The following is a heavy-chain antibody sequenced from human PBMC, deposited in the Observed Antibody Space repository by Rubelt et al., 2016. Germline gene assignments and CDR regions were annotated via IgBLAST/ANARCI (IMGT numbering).Heavy chain of an antibody. Sequence: EVQLVESGGGLVQPGGSLRLSCAASGFTFSSYSMNWVRQAPGKGLEWVSDIYDSGAATYYADSVKGRFTSSRDNSKNTLYLQMDSLRVDDTAIYYCAKSGTRWSHFDYWGQGALVTVSS. CDR3: AKSGTRWSHFDY. D-gene: IGHD4-23*01. V-gene: IGHV3-23*04. J-gene: IGHJ4*02. CDR1: GFTFSSYS. CDR2: IYDSGAAT.